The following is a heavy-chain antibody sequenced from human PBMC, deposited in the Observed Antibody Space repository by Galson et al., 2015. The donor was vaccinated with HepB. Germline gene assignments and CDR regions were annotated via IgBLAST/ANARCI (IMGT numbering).Heavy chain of an antibody. CDR2: ISGSGGST. Sequence: SLRLSCAASGFTFSSYAMSWVRQAPGKGLEWVSAISGSGGSTYYADSVKGRFTISRDNSKNTLYLQMNSLRAEDTAVYYCAKWRGIVGATASDYWGQGTLVTVSS. CDR1: GFTFSSYA. D-gene: IGHD1-26*01. J-gene: IGHJ4*02. CDR3: AKWRGIVGATASDY. V-gene: IGHV3-23*01.